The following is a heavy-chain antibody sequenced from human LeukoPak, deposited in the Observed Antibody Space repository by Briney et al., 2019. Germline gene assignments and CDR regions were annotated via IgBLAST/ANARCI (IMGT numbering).Heavy chain of an antibody. CDR3: AKVNTAFAWDYFDY. CDR1: GFTFSSYA. Sequence: PGGSLRLSCAASGFTFSSYAMSWVRQAPGKGPERVSAISGSGGSTYYADSVKGRFTISRDNSKDTLYLQMNSLRAEDTAVYYCAKVNTAFAWDYFDYWGQGTLVTVSS. D-gene: IGHD5-18*01. V-gene: IGHV3-23*01. CDR2: ISGSGGST. J-gene: IGHJ4*02.